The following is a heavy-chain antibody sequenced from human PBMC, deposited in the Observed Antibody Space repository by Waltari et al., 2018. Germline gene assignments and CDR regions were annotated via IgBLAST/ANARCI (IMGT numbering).Heavy chain of an antibody. CDR2: TYWDDDN. D-gene: IGHD3-22*01. V-gene: IGHV2-5*02. Sequence: QITLKESGPTLVKPTQTLTLTCTFSGFSLSTRGVGVAWIRQPPGKALECLAGTYWDDDNRYNPSLKNRLTITKDTSRNQVVLRMTNMDPVDTATYFCAREGSHYDSKGLRYYFDNWGQGTLVTVSS. J-gene: IGHJ4*02. CDR3: AREGSHYDSKGLRYYFDN. CDR1: GFSLSTRGVG.